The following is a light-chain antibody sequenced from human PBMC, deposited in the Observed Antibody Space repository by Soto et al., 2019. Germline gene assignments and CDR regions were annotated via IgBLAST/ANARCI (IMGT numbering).Light chain of an antibody. CDR2: EAS. CDR1: QSVSSF. J-gene: IGKJ2*01. CDR3: QQRSHWPPYT. V-gene: IGKV3-11*01. Sequence: EIVLTQSPATLSLSPVERATLTCRTSQSVSSFLGWYQQKPGQAPRLLIYEASKRATGIPARFSGSGSGTAFTLPISSMVHEDSAFDYCQQRSHWPPYTFGQGTKLEIK.